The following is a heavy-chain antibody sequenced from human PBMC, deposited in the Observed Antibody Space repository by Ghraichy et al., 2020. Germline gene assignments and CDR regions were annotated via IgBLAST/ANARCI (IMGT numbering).Heavy chain of an antibody. Sequence: ASVKVSCKASGYTFISYGFSWVRQAPGQGLEWMGWISAYNGNTNYAQKLQGRVTMTTDTSTSTAYMELRSLRSDDTAVYYCAREGLGVFGVVINYYYYGMDVWGQGTTVTVSS. D-gene: IGHD3-3*01. CDR1: GYTFISYG. CDR3: AREGLGVFGVVINYYYYGMDV. V-gene: IGHV1-18*04. CDR2: ISAYNGNT. J-gene: IGHJ6*02.